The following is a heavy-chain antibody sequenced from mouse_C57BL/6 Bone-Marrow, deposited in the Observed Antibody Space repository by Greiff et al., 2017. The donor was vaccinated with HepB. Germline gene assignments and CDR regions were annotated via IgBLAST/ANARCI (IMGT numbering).Heavy chain of an antibody. J-gene: IGHJ4*01. Sequence: EVKLQQSGPVLVKPGASVKMSCKASGYTFTDYYMNWVKQSHGKSLEWIGVINPYNGGTSYNQKFKGKATLTVDKSSSTAYMELNSLTSEDSAVYYCAVLLRDYAMDYWGQGTSVTVSS. CDR3: AVLLRDYAMDY. D-gene: IGHD1-1*01. CDR1: GYTFTDYY. CDR2: INPYNGGT. V-gene: IGHV1-19*01.